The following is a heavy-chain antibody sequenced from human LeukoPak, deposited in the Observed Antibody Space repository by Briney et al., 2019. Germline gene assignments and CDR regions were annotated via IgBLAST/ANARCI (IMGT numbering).Heavy chain of an antibody. CDR2: INPNSGGT. CDR3: ARDCSSTNYQGAFDI. J-gene: IGHJ3*02. D-gene: IGHD2-2*01. CDR1: GYTFTVYY. V-gene: IGHV1-2*02. Sequence: ASVKVSCKASGYTFTVYYMYWVRQAPGQGLEWMGWINPNSGGTNYAQKFQGRVTMTRDTSISTAYMELSRLRSDDTAVYYCARDCSSTNYQGAFDIWGQGTMVTVSS.